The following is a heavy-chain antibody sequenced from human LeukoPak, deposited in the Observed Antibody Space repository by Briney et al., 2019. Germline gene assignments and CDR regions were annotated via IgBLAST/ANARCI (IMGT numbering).Heavy chain of an antibody. CDR2: ISDSGDNT. V-gene: IGHV3-23*01. CDR3: ARAGATVTTNYFDP. CDR1: GFTFSTYA. Sequence: GGSLRLSCAASGFTFSTYAMNWVRQAPGKGLEWVSLISDSGDNTYYADSVKGRFTISRDDSKNTVSLQMSSLRADDTAVYYCARAGATVTTNYFDPWGQGTLVTVSS. J-gene: IGHJ5*02. D-gene: IGHD4-11*01.